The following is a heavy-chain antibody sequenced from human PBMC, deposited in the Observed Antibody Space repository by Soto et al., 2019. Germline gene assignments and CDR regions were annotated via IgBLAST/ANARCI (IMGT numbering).Heavy chain of an antibody. CDR3: ARGPNVGYCSSTSCYNDWFDP. V-gene: IGHV1-2*04. CDR2: INPNSGGT. D-gene: IGHD2-2*02. CDR1: GYTFTGYC. Sequence: GASVKVSCKASGYTFTGYCMHWVRQAPGEGLEWMGWINPNSGGTNYAQKFQGWVTMTRDTSISTAYMELSRLRSDDTAVYYCARGPNVGYCSSTSCYNDWFDPWGQGTLVTVSS. J-gene: IGHJ5*02.